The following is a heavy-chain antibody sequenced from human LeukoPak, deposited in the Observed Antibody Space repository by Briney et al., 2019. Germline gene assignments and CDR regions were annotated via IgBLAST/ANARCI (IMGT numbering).Heavy chain of an antibody. V-gene: IGHV1-2*02. J-gene: IGHJ4*02. D-gene: IGHD4-23*01. CDR2: LDPNSGGT. Sequence: ASVKVSCKASGYTFTGYYMHWVRQAPGQGLEWMGWLDPNSGGTNYAQNFQGRVTMTRDTSISTAYMELSGLRSDDTAVYYCAPHSGGNSVGFDYWGQGALVTVSS. CDR1: GYTFTGYY. CDR3: APHSGGNSVGFDY.